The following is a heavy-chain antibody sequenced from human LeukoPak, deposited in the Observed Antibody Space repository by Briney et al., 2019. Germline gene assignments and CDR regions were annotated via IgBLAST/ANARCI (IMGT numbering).Heavy chain of an antibody. D-gene: IGHD3-22*01. CDR1: GGSISSSSYH. V-gene: IGHV4-39*01. Sequence: SETLSLTCTVSGGSISSSSYHWGWIRQPPGKGLEWIGSIYYSGSTYYNPSLKSRVTISVDTSKNQFSLKLSSVTAADTAVYYCARTNYYDGSGYYSFDYWGQGTLVTVSS. CDR3: ARTNYYDGSGYYSFDY. J-gene: IGHJ4*02. CDR2: IYYSGST.